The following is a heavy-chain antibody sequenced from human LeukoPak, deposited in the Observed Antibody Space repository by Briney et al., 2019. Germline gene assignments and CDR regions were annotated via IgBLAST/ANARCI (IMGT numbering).Heavy chain of an antibody. Sequence: PGGSLRLSCAASGFTFSSYAMSWVRQAPGKGLEWVSAISGSGGSTYYADSVKGRFTISRDNSKNTLYLQMNSLRAEDTAVYYCAKDIVVVPAAMYYYGMDAWGQGTTVTVSS. CDR2: ISGSGGST. V-gene: IGHV3-23*01. D-gene: IGHD2-2*01. CDR3: AKDIVVVPAAMYYYGMDA. CDR1: GFTFSSYA. J-gene: IGHJ6*02.